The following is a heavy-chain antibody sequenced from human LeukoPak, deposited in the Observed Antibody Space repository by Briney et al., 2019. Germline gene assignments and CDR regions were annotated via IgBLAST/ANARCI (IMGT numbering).Heavy chain of an antibody. CDR1: GFTFSSYS. CDR2: ISSSSSYI. J-gene: IGHJ4*02. V-gene: IGHV3-21*01. D-gene: IGHD1-14*01. Sequence: PGGSLRLSCAASGFTFSSYSMNWVRQAPGKGLEWVSSISSSSSYIYYADSVKGRFTISRDNAKNSLYLQMNSLRAEDTAVYYCAREPPRRPERTDYWGQGTPVTVSS. CDR3: AREPPRRPERTDY.